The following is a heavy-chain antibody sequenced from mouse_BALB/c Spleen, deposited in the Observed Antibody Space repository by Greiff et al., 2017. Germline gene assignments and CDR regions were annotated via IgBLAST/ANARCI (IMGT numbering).Heavy chain of an antibody. V-gene: IGHV1-15*01. CDR3: TSLLLRYLAY. J-gene: IGHJ3*01. CDR1: GYTFTDYE. Sequence: QVQLQQSGAELVRPGASVTLSCKASGYTFTDYEMHWVKQTPVHGLEWIGAIDPETGGTAYNQKFKGKATLTADKSSSTAYMELRSLTAEDSAVYYWTSLLLRYLAYWGQGTLVTVSA. CDR2: IDPETGGT. D-gene: IGHD1-1*01.